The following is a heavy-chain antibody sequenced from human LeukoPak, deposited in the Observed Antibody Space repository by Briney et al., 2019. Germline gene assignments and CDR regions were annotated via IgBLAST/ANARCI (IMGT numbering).Heavy chain of an antibody. V-gene: IGHV3-73*01. J-gene: IGHJ6*02. Sequence: AGGSLRLSCAASGFTFSGSPIHWVRQASGRGLEWVGHIRRKADNYATTYAASMKGRFTIYRGDSKNTAFLQMNSLKIEDSAVYYCTKDYYYSLDVWGQGTTVTASS. CDR2: IRRKADNYAT. CDR1: GFTFSGSP. CDR3: TKDYYYSLDV.